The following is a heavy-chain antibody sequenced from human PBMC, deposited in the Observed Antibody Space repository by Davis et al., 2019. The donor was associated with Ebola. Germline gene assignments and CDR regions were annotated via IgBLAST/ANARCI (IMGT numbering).Heavy chain of an antibody. CDR2: INHSGST. J-gene: IGHJ5*02. D-gene: IGHD1-26*01. CDR1: GGSFSAYY. CDR3: ARVRSYTWFDP. V-gene: IGHV4-34*01. Sequence: MPSETLSLTCAVYGGSFSAYYWSWIRQPPGKGLEWIGEINHSGSTNYNPSLKSRVTISVDTSKNQFSLKLSSVTAADTAVYYCARVRSYTWFDPWGQGTLVTVSS.